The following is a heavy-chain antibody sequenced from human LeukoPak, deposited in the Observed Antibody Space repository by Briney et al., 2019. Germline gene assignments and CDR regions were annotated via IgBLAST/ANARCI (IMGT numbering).Heavy chain of an antibody. V-gene: IGHV3-74*01. J-gene: IGHJ3*01. CDR2: IIYDGSDT. Sequence: GGSLRISCAASGFTFSAYWMHWVRHAPGTGLMWVSRIIYDGSDTDYAASVKGRFTLSRDNAKNTLDLQMNSLRAEDTAVYYWARGNGRDWTGFLWGEGTVVIVSS. CDR1: GFTFSAYW. D-gene: IGHD3/OR15-3a*01. CDR3: ARGNGRDWTGFL.